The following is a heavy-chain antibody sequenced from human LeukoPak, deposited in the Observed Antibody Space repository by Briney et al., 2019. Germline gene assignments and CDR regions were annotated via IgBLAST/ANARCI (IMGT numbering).Heavy chain of an antibody. CDR3: ARNDVWSGYYNY. Sequence: PSETLSLTCTVSGGSISGYYWSWIRQPPGKGLEWIGYIYYSGSTNYNPSLKSRVTISVDTSKNQSSLKLSSVTAADTAVYYCARNDVWSGYYNYWGQGTVVTVSS. CDR1: GGSISGYY. V-gene: IGHV4-59*01. D-gene: IGHD3-3*01. J-gene: IGHJ4*02. CDR2: IYYSGST.